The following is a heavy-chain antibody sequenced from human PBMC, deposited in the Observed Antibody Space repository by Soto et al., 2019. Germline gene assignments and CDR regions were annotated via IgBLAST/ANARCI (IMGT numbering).Heavy chain of an antibody. Sequence: ASVKVSCKASGGTFSSYAISWVRQAPGQGLEWMGGIIPIFGTANYAQKFQGRVTITADKSTSTAYMELSSLRSEDTAVYYCARGRSGPYYDFWSGSETFDYWGQGTPVTVYS. D-gene: IGHD3-3*01. CDR3: ARGRSGPYYDFWSGSETFDY. CDR1: GGTFSSYA. CDR2: IIPIFGTA. V-gene: IGHV1-69*06. J-gene: IGHJ4*02.